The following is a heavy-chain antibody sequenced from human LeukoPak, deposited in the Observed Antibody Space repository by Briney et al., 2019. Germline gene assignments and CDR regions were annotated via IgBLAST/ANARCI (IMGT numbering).Heavy chain of an antibody. CDR3: ARLNYDILTGYWGYFDY. D-gene: IGHD3-9*01. Sequence: SETLSLTCTVSGGSISSCYWSWIRQPAGKGLEWIGRIYTSGSTNYNPSLKSRVTMSVDTSKNQFSLKLSSVTAADTAVYYCARLNYDILTGYWGYFDYWGQGTLVTVSS. V-gene: IGHV4-4*07. CDR1: GGSISSCY. J-gene: IGHJ4*02. CDR2: IYTSGST.